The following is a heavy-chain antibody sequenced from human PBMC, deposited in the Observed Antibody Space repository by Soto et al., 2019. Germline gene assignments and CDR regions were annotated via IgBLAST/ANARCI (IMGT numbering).Heavy chain of an antibody. J-gene: IGHJ4*02. D-gene: IGHD3-10*01. V-gene: IGHV4-30-4*01. CDR2: IYYSGNT. CDR1: GDSVNNGDHY. Sequence: QVQLQESGPGLVKPSQTLSLACTVFGDSVNNGDHYWDWIRLSPGKGLEWIGYIYYSGNTFYNPSLKSRVTISLDTSKNQFSLTLSSVTAADTAVYYCARALWFGGNYFDCWGQGTLVTVSS. CDR3: ARALWFGGNYFDC.